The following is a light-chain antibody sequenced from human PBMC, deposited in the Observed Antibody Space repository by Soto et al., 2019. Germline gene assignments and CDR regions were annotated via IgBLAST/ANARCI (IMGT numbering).Light chain of an antibody. Sequence: DIQMTQSPSTLSASIGDRVTIICRASESIRTWLAWYQHKPGKAPKFLIYDASSLESGVPSRFSGSGSGTEFTLTISSLQPDDFATYYCQQYNSYSFGQGTKVDIK. CDR3: QQYNSYS. J-gene: IGKJ1*01. CDR2: DAS. V-gene: IGKV1-5*02. CDR1: ESIRTW.